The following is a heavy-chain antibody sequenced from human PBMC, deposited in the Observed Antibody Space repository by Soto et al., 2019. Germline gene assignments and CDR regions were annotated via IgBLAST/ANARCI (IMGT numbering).Heavy chain of an antibody. D-gene: IGHD6-6*01. CDR1: GFTFSTYA. Sequence: GGSLRLSCAASGFTFSTYAMNWVRQAPGKGLEWVSSISGSGGSTYYADSVKGRFTISRDNSKNTLYLQMNSLRAEDTALYYCAKGSIPPRMLTSPVDYWGQGTLVTVSS. CDR3: AKGSIPPRMLTSPVDY. J-gene: IGHJ4*02. V-gene: IGHV3-23*01. CDR2: ISGSGGST.